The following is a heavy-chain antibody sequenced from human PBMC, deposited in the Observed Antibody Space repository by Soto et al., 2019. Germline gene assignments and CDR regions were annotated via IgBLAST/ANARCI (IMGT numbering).Heavy chain of an antibody. CDR2: MTASGDAT. D-gene: IGHD4-17*01. J-gene: IGHJ2*01. Sequence: EVQMLESGGGLVQPGGTLRLSCVVSGFTFNYYAMSWVRQAPGKGLEWVSAMTASGDATYYADSVKGRFTISRDNTKNTLYLQMNSLRAEDTGVSYCARPPMSVTTHVSLRGSWSFDLWGPGTLVSVAS. CDR1: GFTFNYYA. V-gene: IGHV3-23*01. CDR3: ARPPMSVTTHVSLRGSWSFDL.